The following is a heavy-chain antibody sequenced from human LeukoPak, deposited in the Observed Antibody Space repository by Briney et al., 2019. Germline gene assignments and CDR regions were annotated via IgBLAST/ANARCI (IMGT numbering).Heavy chain of an antibody. J-gene: IGHJ6*03. CDR1: GYTFTSYA. V-gene: IGHV7-4-1*02. Sequence: ASVKVSCKASGYTFTSYAMNWVRQAPGQGLEWMGWINTNTGNPTYAQGFTGRFVFSLDTSVSTAYLQISSLKAEDTAVYYCAREATGTVWFGELRGYYYYMDVWGKGTTVTVSS. CDR3: AREATGTVWFGELRGYYYYMDV. CDR2: INTNTGNP. D-gene: IGHD3-10*01.